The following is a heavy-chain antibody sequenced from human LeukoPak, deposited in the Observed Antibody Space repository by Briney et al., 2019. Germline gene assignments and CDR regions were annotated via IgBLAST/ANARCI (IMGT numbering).Heavy chain of an antibody. CDR2: INHSGST. CDR3: ARGHNFDFWSGTFKFDY. CDR1: GGSFSGYY. D-gene: IGHD3-3*01. V-gene: IGHV4-34*01. Sequence: SETLSLTCAVYGGSFSGYYWSWIRQPPGKGLEWIGEINHSGSTNYNPSLKSRVTILVDTSKNQFSLKLSSVTTADTVVYYCARGHNFDFWSGTFKFDYWGQGTLVTVSS. J-gene: IGHJ4*02.